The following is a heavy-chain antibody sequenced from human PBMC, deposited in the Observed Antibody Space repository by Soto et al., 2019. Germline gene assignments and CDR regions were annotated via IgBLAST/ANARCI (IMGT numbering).Heavy chain of an antibody. CDR1: GFNFSGSA. J-gene: IGHJ4*02. CDR2: IRNKANNYAT. D-gene: IGHD6-19*01. V-gene: IGHV3-73*01. CDR3: TTLYPAKSDRGWCPPEFFNY. Sequence: GGSLRLSCAASGFNFSGSAVQWVRQASGKGLEWIGRIRNKANNYATSYAASVEGRFTISRDDSKNTAYLQMNSLQTEDTALYYCTTLYPAKSDRGWCPPEFFNYWGQGSLVTVSS.